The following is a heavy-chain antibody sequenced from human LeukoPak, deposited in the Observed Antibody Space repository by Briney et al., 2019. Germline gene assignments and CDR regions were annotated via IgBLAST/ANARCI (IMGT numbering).Heavy chain of an antibody. D-gene: IGHD1-26*01. CDR3: AGRVGATKGYYFDY. CDR1: GYTFTGYY. J-gene: IGHJ4*02. Sequence: GASVKVSCKASGYTFTGYYMHWLRQAPGQGLEWMGRINPNSGGTNYAQKFQGRVTMTRDTSISTAYMELSRLRSDDTAVYYCAGRVGATKGYYFDYWGQGTLVTVSS. V-gene: IGHV1-2*06. CDR2: INPNSGGT.